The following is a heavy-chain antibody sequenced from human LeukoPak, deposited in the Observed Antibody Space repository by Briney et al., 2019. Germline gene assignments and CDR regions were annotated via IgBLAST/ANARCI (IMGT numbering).Heavy chain of an antibody. J-gene: IGHJ6*04. V-gene: IGHV3-74*01. CDR3: AFSAASRQTYYGMDV. CDR1: GFTFSTYW. D-gene: IGHD2-2*01. CDR2: INTDGSST. Sequence: GGSLRLSCAASGFTFSTYWMHWVRQAPGKGLVWVSHINTDGSSTAYADSVKGRFTVSRDNAKNTLYLQMNSLRAKDTAVYYCAFSAASRQTYYGMDVWGKGTTVTVSS.